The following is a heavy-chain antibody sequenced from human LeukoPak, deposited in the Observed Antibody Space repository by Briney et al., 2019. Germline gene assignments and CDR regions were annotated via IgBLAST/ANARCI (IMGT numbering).Heavy chain of an antibody. J-gene: IGHJ6*03. D-gene: IGHD2-15*01. CDR2: INHSGST. CDR3: ARVVVVVAASYYYYYYMDV. CDR1: GGSFSGYY. V-gene: IGHV4-34*01. Sequence: SETLSLTCAAYGGSFSGYYWSWIRQPPGKGLEWIGEINHSGSTNYNPSLKSRVTISVDTSKNQFSLKLSSVTAADTAVYYCARVVVVVAASYYYYYYMDVWGKGTTVTVSS.